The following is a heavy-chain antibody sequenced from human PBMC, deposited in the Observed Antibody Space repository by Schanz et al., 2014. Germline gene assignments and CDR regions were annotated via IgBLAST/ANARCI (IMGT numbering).Heavy chain of an antibody. J-gene: IGHJ4*02. V-gene: IGHV1-18*01. CDR2: ISPYNGNT. CDR3: ARGGYSSGWYDRDIARFDY. D-gene: IGHD6-19*01. Sequence: QVQLVQSGAEVKKPGSPVKVSCKSSGGTFSSYAISWVRQAPGQGLEWMGWISPYNGNTNYAPKVQGRVTVTTDTSTSTVYMELRSLTSDDTAVYYCARGGYSSGWYDRDIARFDYWGQGTLXTVSS. CDR1: GGTFSSYA.